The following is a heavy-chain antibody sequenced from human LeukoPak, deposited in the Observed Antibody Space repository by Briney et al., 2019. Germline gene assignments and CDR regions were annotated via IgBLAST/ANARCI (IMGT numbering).Heavy chain of an antibody. CDR1: GFTFSSYW. J-gene: IGHJ4*02. Sequence: GGSLRLSCAASGFTFSSYWISWVRQAPGKGLEWVANIKQDGSEKYYVDSVKGRFTISRDNAKNSLYLQMNSLRAEDTAVYYCARVVPYYYDSSGYSPTRIFDYWGQGTLVTVSS. D-gene: IGHD3-22*01. CDR2: IKQDGSEK. V-gene: IGHV3-7*03. CDR3: ARVVPYYYDSSGYSPTRIFDY.